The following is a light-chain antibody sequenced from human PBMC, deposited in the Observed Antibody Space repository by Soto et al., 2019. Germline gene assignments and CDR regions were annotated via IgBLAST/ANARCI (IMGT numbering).Light chain of an antibody. J-gene: IGKJ3*01. Sequence: DIVMTQSPDSLAVSRGERATINCKSSQSFLYISNNKNYLAWHQQGPGQPPKVLIYWASTRESGVPDRFSGSGSGTYFTLTISSLQAGDVAVYYFQQYCRPPHTFSSGTKVDIK. V-gene: IGKV4-1*01. CDR3: QQYCRPPHT. CDR1: QSFLYISNNKNY. CDR2: WAS.